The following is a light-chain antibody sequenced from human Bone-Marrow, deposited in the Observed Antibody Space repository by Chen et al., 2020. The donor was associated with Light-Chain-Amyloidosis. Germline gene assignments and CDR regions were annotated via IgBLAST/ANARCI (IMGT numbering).Light chain of an antibody. CDR2: DDS. CDR3: QVWDRSRDRPV. CDR1: NIGSTS. J-gene: IGLJ3*02. V-gene: IGLV3-21*02. Sequence: SYVLTQPSSVSVAPGQTATIACGGNNIGSTSVHWYQQTPGQAPLLVVYDDSDRPSGIPERWSGSNSGNTATLIISRVEAGDEADYYCQVWDRSRDRPVFGGGTKLTVL.